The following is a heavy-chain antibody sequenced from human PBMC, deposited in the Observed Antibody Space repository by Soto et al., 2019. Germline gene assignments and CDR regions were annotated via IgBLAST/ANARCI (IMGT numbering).Heavy chain of an antibody. CDR3: ARNREGYYFDY. V-gene: IGHV1-69*13. CDR2: IIPIFDLV. Sequence: GASVKVSCKTSGGTFSSNGLSWVRQAPGQGPEWVGGIIPIFDLVTYAQKFQGRVTITADESTSTAYMDLSSLRSEDTAVYYCARNREGYYFDYWGQGTLVTVS. CDR1: GGTFSSNG. J-gene: IGHJ4*02.